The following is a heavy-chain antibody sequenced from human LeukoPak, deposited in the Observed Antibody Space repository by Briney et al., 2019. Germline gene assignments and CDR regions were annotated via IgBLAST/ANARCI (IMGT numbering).Heavy chain of an antibody. J-gene: IGHJ4*02. CDR3: AKDVRQLEPYYFDY. Sequence: GGSLRLSCAASGFTFSSYGMHWVRQAPGKGLEWVAFIRYDGSNKYYADSVKGRFTISRDNSKNTLYLQMNSLRAEDTAVYYCAKDVRQLEPYYFDYWGQGTLVTVSS. V-gene: IGHV3-30*02. CDR2: IRYDGSNK. D-gene: IGHD1-1*01. CDR1: GFTFSSYG.